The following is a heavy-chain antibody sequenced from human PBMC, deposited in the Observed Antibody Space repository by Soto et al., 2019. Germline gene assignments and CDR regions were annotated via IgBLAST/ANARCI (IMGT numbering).Heavy chain of an antibody. D-gene: IGHD2-2*01. CDR1: GFAFSNYG. CDR2: ISKSDYT. CDR3: AREDSIVIPAVPDF. J-gene: IGHJ4*02. Sequence: GGSLRLSCTVSGFAFSNYGINWVRQAPGKGLEWVSSISKSDYTYYSDSVKGRFTISRDNAKNSVSLQMNTLRVEDTAVYYCAREDSIVIPAVPDFWGQGTLVTVSS. V-gene: IGHV3-21*01.